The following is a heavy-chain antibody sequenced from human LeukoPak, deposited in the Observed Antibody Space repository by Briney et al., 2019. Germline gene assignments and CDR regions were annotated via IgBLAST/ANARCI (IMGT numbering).Heavy chain of an antibody. CDR1: GFTFSDYY. CDR2: ISSSSSYT. V-gene: IGHV3-11*06. CDR3: ARGGYDYVWGSYRYYSDY. J-gene: IGHJ4*02. D-gene: IGHD3-16*02. Sequence: GGSLRLSCAASGFTFSDYYMSWIRQAPGKGLEWVSYISSSSSYTNYADSVKGRFTISRDNAKNSLYLQMNSLRAEDTAVYYCARGGYDYVWGSYRYYSDYWGQGTLVTVSS.